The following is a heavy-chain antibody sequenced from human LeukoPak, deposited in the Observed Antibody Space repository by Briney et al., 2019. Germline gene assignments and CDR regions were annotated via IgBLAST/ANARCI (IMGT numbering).Heavy chain of an antibody. J-gene: IGHJ4*02. CDR3: AKDGGLWVSAHWGDS. CDR2: IWYDGSNK. D-gene: IGHD7-27*01. V-gene: IGHV3-33*06. Sequence: GGSLRLSCAAAGLTFISYGMHGVGRAPVNRLAWVAVIWYDGSNKYYADSVKGRFTISRDNSKNTLFLQMNSLRAEDTAVYYCAKDGGLWVSAHWGDSWGRGTLVTVSS. CDR1: GLTFISYG.